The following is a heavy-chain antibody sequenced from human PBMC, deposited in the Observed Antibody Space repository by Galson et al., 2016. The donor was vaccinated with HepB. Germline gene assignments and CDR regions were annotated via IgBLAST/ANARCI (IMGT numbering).Heavy chain of an antibody. V-gene: IGHV1-3*01. J-gene: IGHJ6*02. CDR3: TRDLLSTIAAHAGSV. Sequence: SVKVSCKASGYTFSSYGMHWVRQAPGHRLEWMGRINGGNGNTRYSQKFQGRVTITRDTSATTVYMELSSLRSEDTGVYYCTRDLLSTIAAHAGSVWGQGTTVTVSS. CDR1: GYTFSSYG. CDR2: INGGNGNT. D-gene: IGHD6-13*01.